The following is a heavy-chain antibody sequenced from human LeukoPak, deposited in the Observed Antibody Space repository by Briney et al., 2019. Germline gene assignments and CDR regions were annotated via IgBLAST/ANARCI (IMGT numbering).Heavy chain of an antibody. J-gene: IGHJ4*02. Sequence: GGSLRLSCVTSGFTFINYAMTWVRQAPGKGLEWLAVISYHGSNIYYADSVKGRFTISRDNSKNTAFLQMNSLRPEDTALYYCARKNEQGVTDFWGQGALVTVSA. CDR2: ISYHGSNI. D-gene: IGHD1-1*01. CDR3: ARKNEQGVTDF. V-gene: IGHV3-30*03. CDR1: GFTFINYA.